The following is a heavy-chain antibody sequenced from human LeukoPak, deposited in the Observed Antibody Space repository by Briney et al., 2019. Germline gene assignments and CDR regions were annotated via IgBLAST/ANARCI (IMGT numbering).Heavy chain of an antibody. J-gene: IGHJ6*03. D-gene: IGHD3-22*01. Sequence: ASVKVSCKVSGYTLTELSMHWVRQAPGKGLGWMGGFDPEDGETIYAQKFQGRVTMTEDTSTDTAYMELSSLRSEDTAVYYCATVRYYDSSGYSRYYYYYMDVWGKGTTVTVSS. CDR2: FDPEDGET. CDR1: GYTLTELS. V-gene: IGHV1-24*01. CDR3: ATVRYYDSSGYSRYYYYYMDV.